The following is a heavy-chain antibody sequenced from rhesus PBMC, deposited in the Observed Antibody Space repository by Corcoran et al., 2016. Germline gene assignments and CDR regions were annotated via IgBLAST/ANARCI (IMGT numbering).Heavy chain of an antibody. CDR3: ARGGLVGTARGTFDY. J-gene: IGHJ4*01. D-gene: IGHD5-24*01. V-gene: IGHV3-118*01. CDR1: GFTFSSSA. Sequence: EVQLVESGGGLVQPGGSLSLSCAASGFTFSSSAMHWVRQASGKGLEWVGGIRSKSNKYETGDAESVKGRFNRYRDDSKNTAYLQMNSLKTEDTAVYYCARGGLVGTARGTFDYWGQGVLVTVSS. CDR2: IRSKSNKYET.